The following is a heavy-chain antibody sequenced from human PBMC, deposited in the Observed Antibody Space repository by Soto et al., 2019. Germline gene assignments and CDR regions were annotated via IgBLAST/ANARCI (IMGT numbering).Heavy chain of an antibody. J-gene: IGHJ4*02. Sequence: EVQLLASGGGLVQPGGSLRLSCAASGFTFSSYAMSWVRQAPGKGLEWVSGISGSGGSTYYADSVKGRFTISRDNSKNTLYLQVNSLRAEDTAVYYCAKGYCSGGSCYSRVDYWGQGTLVTVSS. CDR1: GFTFSSYA. CDR2: ISGSGGST. D-gene: IGHD2-15*01. CDR3: AKGYCSGGSCYSRVDY. V-gene: IGHV3-23*01.